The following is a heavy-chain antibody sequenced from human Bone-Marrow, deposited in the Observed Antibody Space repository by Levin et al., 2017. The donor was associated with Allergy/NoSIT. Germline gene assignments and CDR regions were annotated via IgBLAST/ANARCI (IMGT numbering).Heavy chain of an antibody. CDR2: ISASGVTI. J-gene: IGHJ4*02. V-gene: IGHV3-23*01. CDR1: GFSFRSSA. D-gene: IGHD6-13*01. CDR3: ANGDPLEQQEIRN. Sequence: GESLKISCAASGFSFRSSAMSWVRQAPGKGLEWVSLISASGVTIRYADSVKGRFTVSRDNSKSILYLQMTSLRVDDTAVYYCANGDPLEQQEIRNWGQGTLVTVSS.